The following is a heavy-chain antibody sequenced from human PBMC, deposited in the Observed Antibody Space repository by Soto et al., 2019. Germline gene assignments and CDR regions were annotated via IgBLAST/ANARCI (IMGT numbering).Heavy chain of an antibody. D-gene: IGHD1-1*01. CDR3: ARERTGDPTFFDY. J-gene: IGHJ4*02. CDR1: GGSVSSGSYY. CDR2: IYYTGST. Sequence: SETLSLTCTVSGGSVSSGSYYWSWIRQPPGRGLEWIGYIYYTGSTDYNPSLKSRVTISVDTSKNQFSLRLSSVTAADTAVYYCARERTGDPTFFDYWGQGTRVTVSS. V-gene: IGHV4-61*01.